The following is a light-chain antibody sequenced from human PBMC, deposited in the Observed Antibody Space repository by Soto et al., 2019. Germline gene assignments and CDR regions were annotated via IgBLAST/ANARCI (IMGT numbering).Light chain of an antibody. CDR3: QQYNSYSIT. Sequence: DIQMTQSPSTLSASVGDRVTITCRASQSVSSWLAWFQQKPGKAPKLLIYDASSLHRGVPSRFSGSGSGTEFTLTISSLQPDDSATYYCQQYNSYSITFGQGTRLEIK. J-gene: IGKJ5*01. CDR2: DAS. CDR1: QSVSSW. V-gene: IGKV1-5*01.